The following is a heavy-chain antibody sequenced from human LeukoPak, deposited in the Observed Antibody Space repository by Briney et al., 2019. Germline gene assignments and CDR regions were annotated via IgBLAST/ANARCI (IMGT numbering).Heavy chain of an antibody. Sequence: PGGSLRLSCAASGFTFSSYWMHWVRHAPGKGRVWVSRISTDGSSTSYADSVKGRFTISRDNAKNTMYLQMNSLRAEDTAVYYCVRGGTSGSLDYWGQGTLDTVSS. CDR3: VRGGTSGSLDY. V-gene: IGHV3-74*01. J-gene: IGHJ4*02. CDR1: GFTFSSYW. D-gene: IGHD2-8*01. CDR2: ISTDGSST.